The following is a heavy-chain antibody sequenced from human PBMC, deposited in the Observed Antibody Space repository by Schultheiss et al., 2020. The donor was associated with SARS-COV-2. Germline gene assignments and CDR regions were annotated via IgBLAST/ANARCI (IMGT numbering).Heavy chain of an antibody. Sequence: RGSLRLSCAASGFTFSSYSMNWVRQAPGKGLEWVSSISSSSSYIYYADSVKGRFTISRDNAKNSLYLQMNSLRAEDTAVYYCARDGWRAQQLADDAFDIWGQGTMVTVSS. J-gene: IGHJ3*02. CDR3: ARDGWRAQQLADDAFDI. CDR2: ISSSSSYI. D-gene: IGHD6-13*01. V-gene: IGHV3-21*01. CDR1: GFTFSSYS.